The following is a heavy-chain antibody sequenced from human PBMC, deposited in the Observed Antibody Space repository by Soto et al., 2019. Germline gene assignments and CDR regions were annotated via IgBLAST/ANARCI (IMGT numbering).Heavy chain of an antibody. Sequence: QVQLQESGPGLVKPSQTLSLTCTVSGGSISSGGYYWSWIRQPPGKGLGWIGYIYNSGSTYYNPPLXSXXTISADTSKNQFSLKLSSVTAADPAVYYCARAPAPWGQGTLVTVSS. J-gene: IGHJ5*02. CDR1: GGSISSGGYY. CDR2: IYNSGST. CDR3: ARAPAP. V-gene: IGHV4-31*01.